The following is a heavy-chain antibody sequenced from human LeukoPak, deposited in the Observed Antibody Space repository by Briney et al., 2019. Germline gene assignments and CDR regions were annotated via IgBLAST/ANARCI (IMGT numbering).Heavy chain of an antibody. D-gene: IGHD3-10*01. Sequence: PGGSLRLSCAASGFTFSSYAMSWVRQSPGKGLEWVSSISGGGDTAYYADSVKGRFTISRDNSKNTVFLQMNSLRAEDTAVYHCAKDRLLLWFGDPITHWFDPWGQGTPVTVSS. CDR1: GFTFSSYA. J-gene: IGHJ5*02. CDR3: AKDRLLLWFGDPITHWFDP. V-gene: IGHV3-23*01. CDR2: ISGGGDTA.